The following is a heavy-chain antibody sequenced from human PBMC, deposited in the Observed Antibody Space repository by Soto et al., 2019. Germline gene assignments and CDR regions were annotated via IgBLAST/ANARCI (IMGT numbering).Heavy chain of an antibody. D-gene: IGHD3-16*02. CDR2: IYYSGST. Sequence: SETLSLTCTVSGGSISSGGYYWSWIRQHPGKGLEWIGYIYYSGSTYYNPSLKSRVTISVDTSKNQFSLKLSSVTAADTAVYYCARDGGVTYYDYVWGSYRNPLFDYWGQGTLVTVSS. CDR1: GGSISSGGYY. J-gene: IGHJ4*02. V-gene: IGHV4-31*03. CDR3: ARDGGVTYYDYVWGSYRNPLFDY.